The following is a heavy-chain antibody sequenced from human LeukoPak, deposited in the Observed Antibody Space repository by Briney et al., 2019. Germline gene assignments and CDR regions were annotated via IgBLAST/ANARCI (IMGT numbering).Heavy chain of an antibody. D-gene: IGHD1-26*01. CDR2: INPNSGGT. V-gene: IGHV1-2*02. CDR1: GYTFTGYY. Sequence: ASVKVSCKASGYTFTGYYMHWVRQAPGQGLEWMGWINPNSGGTNYAQKFQGRVTMTRDTSISTAYMELSRLRSDDTAVYYCARDLGGSYSGMDVWGQGTTVTVSS. J-gene: IGHJ6*02. CDR3: ARDLGGSYSGMDV.